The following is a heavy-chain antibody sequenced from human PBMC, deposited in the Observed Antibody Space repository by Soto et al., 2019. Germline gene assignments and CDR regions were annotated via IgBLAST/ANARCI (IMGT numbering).Heavy chain of an antibody. Sequence: GGSLRLSCAASGFTFSSYAMHWVRQAPGKGLEWVANIKQDGSEKYYVDSVKGRFAISRDNAKNSLYLQMNSLRAEDTAVYYCARDGAINYYDSSGSCYYYGMDVWGQGTTVTVSS. J-gene: IGHJ6*02. D-gene: IGHD3-22*01. CDR2: IKQDGSEK. V-gene: IGHV3-7*05. CDR1: GFTFSSYA. CDR3: ARDGAINYYDSSGSCYYYGMDV.